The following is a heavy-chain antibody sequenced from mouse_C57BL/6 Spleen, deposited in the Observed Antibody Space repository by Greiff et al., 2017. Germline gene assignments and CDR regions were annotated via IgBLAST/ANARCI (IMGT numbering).Heavy chain of an antibody. D-gene: IGHD2-3*01. V-gene: IGHV2-6-1*01. Sequence: VKLMESGPGLVAPSQCLSITCTVSGFSFTSYGVHWVRQPPGKGLEWLVVIWSDGSRTYNSALISRLAISKDNSNSHVFLKRNSLHTDYTAMYYCSRHACYDYWGQGTLVTVSA. J-gene: IGHJ3*01. CDR1: GFSFTSYG. CDR3: SRHACYDY. CDR2: IWSDGSR.